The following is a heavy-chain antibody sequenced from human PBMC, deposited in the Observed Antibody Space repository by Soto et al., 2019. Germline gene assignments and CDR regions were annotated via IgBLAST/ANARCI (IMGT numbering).Heavy chain of an antibody. CDR2: IKQDGSEK. CDR1: GFTFSDYY. D-gene: IGHD6-19*01. Sequence: GGSLRLSCAASGFTFSDYYMSWIRQAPGKGLEWVANIKQDGSEKYYVDSVKGRFTISRDNAKNSLYLQMNSLRAEDTAVYYCARDMWQWLDPYYGMDVWGQGTTVTVSS. J-gene: IGHJ6*02. V-gene: IGHV3-7*03. CDR3: ARDMWQWLDPYYGMDV.